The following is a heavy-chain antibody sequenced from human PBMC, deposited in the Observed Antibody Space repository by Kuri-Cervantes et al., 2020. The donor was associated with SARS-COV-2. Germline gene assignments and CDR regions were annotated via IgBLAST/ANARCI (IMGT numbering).Heavy chain of an antibody. CDR2: IYHRESET. CDR1: GYSFTSYW. Sequence: KVSCKGSGYSFTSYWIGWVRQMPGRGLEGMGIIYHRESETRYIPSFQGKVTISADKSLRTAYLQWSSLRASDNAMYYCARRGINYEWYFDLWGRGTLVTVSS. CDR3: ARRGINYEWYFDL. V-gene: IGHV5-51*01. J-gene: IGHJ2*01. D-gene: IGHD4-11*01.